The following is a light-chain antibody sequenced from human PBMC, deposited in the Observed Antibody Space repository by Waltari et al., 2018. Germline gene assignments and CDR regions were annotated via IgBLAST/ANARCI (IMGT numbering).Light chain of an antibody. CDR1: STDLGTYIL. CDR2: EVS. V-gene: IGLV2-23*02. CDR3: CSFAGSSTS. J-gene: IGLJ1*01. Sequence: QSALPQPASVSGSPGQSTTISCSNPSTDLGTYILVSWYQQRPGKAPKLVIYEVSDRPSGVSNRFSGSKSGDTASLTISGLQAEDEADYYCCSFAGSSTSFGTGTTVTVL.